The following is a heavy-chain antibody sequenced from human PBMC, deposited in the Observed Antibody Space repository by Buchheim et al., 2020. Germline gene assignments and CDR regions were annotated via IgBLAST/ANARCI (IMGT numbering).Heavy chain of an antibody. CDR1: GGTFSSYA. CDR3: ARDYYDSSGYYYEHYYYGMDV. D-gene: IGHD3-22*01. J-gene: IGHJ6*02. Sequence: QVQLVQSGAEVKKPGSSVKVPCKASGGTFSSYAISWVRQAPGQGLEWMGGIIPIFGTANYAQKFQGRVTITADESTITASMELSSLRSEDTAVYYCARDYYDSSGYYYEHYYYGMDVWGQGTT. CDR2: IIPIFGTA. V-gene: IGHV1-69*01.